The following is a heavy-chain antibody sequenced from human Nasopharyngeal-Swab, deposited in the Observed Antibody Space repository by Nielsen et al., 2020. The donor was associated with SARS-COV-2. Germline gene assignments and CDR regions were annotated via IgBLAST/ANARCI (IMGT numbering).Heavy chain of an antibody. J-gene: IGHJ6*02. V-gene: IGHV3-9*01. CDR3: ASLGATEPTSYYYYGMDV. CDR1: GFTFDDYA. Sequence: GGSLRLSCAASGFTFDDYAMHWVWQAPGKGLEWVSGISWNSGSIGYADSVKGRFTISRDNAKNSLYLQMNSLRAEDTAVYYCASLGATEPTSYYYYGMDVWGQGTTVTVSS. CDR2: ISWNSGSI. D-gene: IGHD5-12*01.